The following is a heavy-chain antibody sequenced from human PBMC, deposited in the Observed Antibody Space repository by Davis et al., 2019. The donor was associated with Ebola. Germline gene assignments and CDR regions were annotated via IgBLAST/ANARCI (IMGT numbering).Heavy chain of an antibody. Sequence: MPSETLSLTCAVSGGPTSSSNWWSRVRQPPGKGLEWIGEIHHSGSTNYNPSLKSRVTMFLDKSLNQFSLKMSSVTAADTAVYYCARVLFSVWNYEALDIWGQGTTVTVSS. D-gene: IGHD1-7*01. V-gene: IGHV4-4*02. J-gene: IGHJ3*02. CDR2: IHHSGST. CDR3: ARVLFSVWNYEALDI. CDR1: GGPTSSSNW.